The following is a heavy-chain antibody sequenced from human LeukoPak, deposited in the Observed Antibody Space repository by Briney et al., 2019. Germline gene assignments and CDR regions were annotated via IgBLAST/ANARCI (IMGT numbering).Heavy chain of an antibody. CDR1: GGSISSGDYY. Sequence: ASQTLSLTCTVSGGSISSGDYYWSWIRQPPGKGLEWIGEINHSGRTNYNPSLKSRVIMSVDTSKNQFSLKLSSVTAADTAVYYCARPLGYCSDSRCPQSWFDPWGQGTLVTVSS. J-gene: IGHJ5*02. CDR2: INHSGRT. D-gene: IGHD2-15*01. CDR3: ARPLGYCSDSRCPQSWFDP. V-gene: IGHV4-30-4*01.